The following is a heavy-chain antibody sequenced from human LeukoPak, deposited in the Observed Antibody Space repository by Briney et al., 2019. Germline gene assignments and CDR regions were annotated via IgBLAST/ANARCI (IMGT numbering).Heavy chain of an antibody. CDR2: IYSGGST. D-gene: IGHD6-19*01. V-gene: IGHV3-53*01. J-gene: IGHJ4*02. Sequence: GGSLRLSCAASGFTVSSNYMSWVRQAPGKGLEWVSVIYSGGSTYYADSVKGRFTISRDNSKNTLYLQMNSLRAEDTAVYYCEREVGEWLVIDYWGQGTLVTVSS. CDR3: EREVGEWLVIDY. CDR1: GFTVSSNY.